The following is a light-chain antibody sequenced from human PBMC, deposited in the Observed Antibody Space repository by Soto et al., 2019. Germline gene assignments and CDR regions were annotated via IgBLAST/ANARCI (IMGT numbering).Light chain of an antibody. Sequence: QSVLTQPPSASGTPGQRVTISCSGSSSNIGSNTVNWYQQLPGTAPKLLIYSNNQRPSGVPDRFSGSKSGTSASLAISGLQSEDEADYFCCSYAGDSAHWVFGGGTKLTVL. V-gene: IGLV1-44*01. J-gene: IGLJ3*02. CDR1: SSNIGSNT. CDR3: CSYAGDSAHWV. CDR2: SNN.